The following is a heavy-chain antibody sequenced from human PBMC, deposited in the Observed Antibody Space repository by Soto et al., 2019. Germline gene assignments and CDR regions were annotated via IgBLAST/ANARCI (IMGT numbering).Heavy chain of an antibody. V-gene: IGHV3-23*01. CDR2: ISDSGDRT. J-gene: IGHJ4*02. D-gene: IGHD3-10*01. Sequence: EVQVLESGGGLVQPGGSLRLSCAASGFTFSSYAMSWVRQAPGKGLEWVSAISDSGDRTYYTDSVKGRFTISRDNSKNMLYVQMNSLRAEDTAVYYWAKSFRSGLLWFGELSTVDYWGQGTLVTVSS. CDR1: GFTFSSYA. CDR3: AKSFRSGLLWFGELSTVDY.